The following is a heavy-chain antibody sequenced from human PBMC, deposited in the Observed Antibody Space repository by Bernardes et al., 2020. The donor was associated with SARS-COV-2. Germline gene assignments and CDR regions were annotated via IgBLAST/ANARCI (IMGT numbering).Heavy chain of an antibody. CDR1: GFYFGSST. CDR3: ARMAIPPGGTMGIEFLRFDS. V-gene: IGHV3-23*01. Sequence: GGSLRLSCAGSGFYFGSSTMSWVRQAPGRGLEWLSSITGNGLNTYSADSVKGRFTVSKDKGNTLFLQMTNLRADDTAVYYCARMAIPPGGTMGIEFLRFDSWGQGALVTVSS. D-gene: IGHD2-2*01. J-gene: IGHJ4*02. CDR2: ITGNGLNT.